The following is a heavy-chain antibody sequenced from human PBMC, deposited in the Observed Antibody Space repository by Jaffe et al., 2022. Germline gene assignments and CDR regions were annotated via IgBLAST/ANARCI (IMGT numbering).Heavy chain of an antibody. CDR3: ARLLRSGYELAYFDY. CDR2: IYHSGST. CDR1: GYSISSGYY. D-gene: IGHD5-12*01. V-gene: IGHV4-38-2*01. J-gene: IGHJ4*02. Sequence: QVQLQESGPGLVKPSETLSLTCAVSGYSISSGYYWGWIRQPPGKGLEWIGSIYHSGSTYYNPSLKSRVTISVDTSKNQFSLKLSSVTAADTAVYYCARLLRSGYELAYFDYWGQGTLVTVSS.